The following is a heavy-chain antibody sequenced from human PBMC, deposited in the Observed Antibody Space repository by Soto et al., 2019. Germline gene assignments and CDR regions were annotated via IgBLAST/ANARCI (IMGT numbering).Heavy chain of an antibody. J-gene: IGHJ6*02. Sequence: ASVKVSCKASGYTFTIYGINWVRQAPGQGLEWMGWISPDNGNTNYAQKLLGRVTMTTDTSTSTAYMELRSLRSDDTAVYYCARALGYSGYAGMDVWGQGTTVTISS. V-gene: IGHV1-18*01. CDR1: GYTFTIYG. D-gene: IGHD5-12*01. CDR2: ISPDNGNT. CDR3: ARALGYSGYAGMDV.